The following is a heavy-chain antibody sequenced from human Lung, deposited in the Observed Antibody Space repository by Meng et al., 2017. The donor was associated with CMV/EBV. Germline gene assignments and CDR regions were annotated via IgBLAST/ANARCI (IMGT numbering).Heavy chain of an antibody. CDR3: AREKSPGHFDY. V-gene: IGHV1-46*01. CDR1: GYPFTDYF. Sequence: VQLGHVGARVMKPGASLRVSCRAFGYPFTDYFLHWVRQAPGQGLEWLGTINPNNGGTNYAQRFQDRVTLTRDTSTSTVYMELSSLGSEDTALYYCAREKSPGHFDYLGQGILVTVSS. CDR2: INPNNGGT. J-gene: IGHJ4*02.